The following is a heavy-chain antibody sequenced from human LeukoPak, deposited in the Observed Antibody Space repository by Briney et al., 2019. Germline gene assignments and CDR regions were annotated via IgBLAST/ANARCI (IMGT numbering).Heavy chain of an antibody. J-gene: IGHJ3*02. CDR2: INTNTRNP. Sequence: GASVKVSCKASGYTFTRCAMNWVRQAPGQGLEWMGWINTNTRNPTYAQGFTGRVVFSLDTSVSTAYLQISSLKAEDTAVYYCARGAFDSRWACDIWGQGTMVTVSS. CDR3: ARGAFDSRWACDI. D-gene: IGHD3-9*01. CDR1: GYTFTRCA. V-gene: IGHV7-4-1*02.